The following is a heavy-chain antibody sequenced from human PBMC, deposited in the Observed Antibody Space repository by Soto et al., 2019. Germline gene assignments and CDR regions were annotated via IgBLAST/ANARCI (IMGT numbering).Heavy chain of an antibody. D-gene: IGHD2-2*01. CDR1: GFTFTSSA. V-gene: IGHV1-58*02. CDR3: AADLAYCSSTSCYARQTFDP. J-gene: IGHJ5*02. CDR2: IVVGSGNT. Sequence: ASVKVSCKASGFTFTSSAMQWVRQARGQRLEWIGWIVVGSGNTNYAQKFQERVTITRDMSTSTAYMELSSLRSEDTAVYYCAADLAYCSSTSCYARQTFDPWGQGTLVTVSS.